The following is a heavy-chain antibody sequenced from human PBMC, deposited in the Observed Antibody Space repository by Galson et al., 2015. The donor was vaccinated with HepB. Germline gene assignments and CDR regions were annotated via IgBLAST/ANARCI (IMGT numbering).Heavy chain of an antibody. CDR3: ARGEYSRGWYSDPDDSHV. CDR2: INPGNGNT. Sequence: SVKVSCKASGYIFTNYGLHWVRQAPGQRLEWMGWINPGNGNTKYSQKFQGRVTITRDAFARTCYMQLSSLRPEDTAVYYCARGEYSRGWYSDPDDSHVWGQGSMVTVSS. V-gene: IGHV1-3*01. CDR1: GYIFTNYG. J-gene: IGHJ3*01. D-gene: IGHD6-19*01.